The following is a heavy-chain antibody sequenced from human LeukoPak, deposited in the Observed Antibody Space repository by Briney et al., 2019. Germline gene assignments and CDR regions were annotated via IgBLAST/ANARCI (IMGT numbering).Heavy chain of an antibody. CDR2: IYSSGST. Sequence: SENLSLTCTVSGVSISSYYWSWIRQPPGKGLVWMGYIYSSGSTNYNPHLKRRVTISVDTSKNQFALKLSSVTAADTAVYYCARVRFGELDAFDIWGQGTMVTVSS. CDR1: GVSISSYY. D-gene: IGHD3-10*01. V-gene: IGHV4-59*01. J-gene: IGHJ3*02. CDR3: ARVRFGELDAFDI.